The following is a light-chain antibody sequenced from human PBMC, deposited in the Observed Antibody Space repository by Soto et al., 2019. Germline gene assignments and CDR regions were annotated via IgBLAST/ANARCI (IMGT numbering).Light chain of an antibody. Sequence: AVHMTQSPSSLSASVGDRVTITCRASQGIRNDLGWYQQEPGKAPKLLIYAASSLESGVPSRFSGSGSGTDFTLTISSLQPEDFATYYCLQDYNYPWTFGQGTKVDIK. CDR1: QGIRND. CDR3: LQDYNYPWT. V-gene: IGKV1-6*01. J-gene: IGKJ1*01. CDR2: AAS.